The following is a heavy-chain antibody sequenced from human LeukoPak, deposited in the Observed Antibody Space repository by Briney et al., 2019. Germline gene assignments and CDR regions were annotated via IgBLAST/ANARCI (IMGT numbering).Heavy chain of an antibody. J-gene: IGHJ4*02. D-gene: IGHD2-2*02. CDR3: ARGRRYCSSTSCYRRGDYFDY. CDR1: GYTFTSYD. Sequence: ASVKVSCKASGYTFTSYDINWVRQATGQGLEWMGWMNPNSGNTGYAQKFRGRVTMTRNTSISTAYMELSSLRSEDTAVYYCARGRRYCSSTSCYRRGDYFDYWGQGTLVTVSS. CDR2: MNPNSGNT. V-gene: IGHV1-8*01.